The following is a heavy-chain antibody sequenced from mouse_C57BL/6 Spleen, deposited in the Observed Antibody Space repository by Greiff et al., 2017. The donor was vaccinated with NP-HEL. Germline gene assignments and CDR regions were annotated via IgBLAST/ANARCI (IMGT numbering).Heavy chain of an antibody. J-gene: IGHJ4*01. CDR2: IYPGDGDT. CDR3: ARSGNYYYYAMDY. Sequence: VQLQQSGAELVKPGASVKISCKASGYAFSSYWMNWVKQRPGKGLEWIGQIYPGDGDTNYNGKFKGKATLTADKSSSTAYMQLSSLTSEDSAVYFCARSGNYYYYAMDYWGQGTSVTVSS. CDR1: GYAFSSYW. V-gene: IGHV1-80*01. D-gene: IGHD2-1*01.